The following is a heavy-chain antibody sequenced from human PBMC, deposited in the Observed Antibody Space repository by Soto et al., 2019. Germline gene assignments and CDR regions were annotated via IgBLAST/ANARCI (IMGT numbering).Heavy chain of an antibody. CDR1: GGTFSRHA. CDR2: IIPIFGTA. V-gene: IGHV1-69*06. D-gene: IGHD3-22*01. CDR3: ARGWGYDSNDYYYAY. Sequence: QVQLVQSGAEVRTPGSSVKVSCKASGGTFSRHAISWVRQAPGQGLEWLGGIIPIFGTANHAQKFQGRVTIIADKSTSKVYMELSRLRSEDTAMYYCARGWGYDSNDYYYAYWGQGTLVIVSS. J-gene: IGHJ4*02.